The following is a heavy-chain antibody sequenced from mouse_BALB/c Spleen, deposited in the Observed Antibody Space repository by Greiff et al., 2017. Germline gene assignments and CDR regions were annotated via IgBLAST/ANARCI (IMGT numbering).Heavy chain of an antibody. CDR1: GYTFTSYY. CDR2: INPSNGGT. J-gene: IGHJ3*01. Sequence: QVQLQQPGAELVKPGASVKLSCKASGYTFTSYYMYWVKQRPGQGLEWIGGINPSNGGTNFNEKFKSKATLTVDKSSSTAYMQLSSLTSEDSAVYYCARGGDYGSWFAYWGQGTLVTVSA. CDR3: ARGGDYGSWFAY. V-gene: IGHV1S81*02. D-gene: IGHD1-2*01.